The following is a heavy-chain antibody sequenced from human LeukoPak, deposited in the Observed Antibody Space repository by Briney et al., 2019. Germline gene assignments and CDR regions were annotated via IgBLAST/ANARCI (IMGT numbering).Heavy chain of an antibody. CDR3: ASLFRLGY. V-gene: IGHV4-34*01. CDR1: GFTFSSYS. CDR2: INHSGST. D-gene: IGHD3-10*02. Sequence: GSLRLSCAASGFTFSSYSMNWVRQAPGKGLEWIGEINHSGSTNYNPSLKSRVTISVDTSKNQFSLKLSSVTAADTAVYYCASLFRLGYWGQGTLVTVSS. J-gene: IGHJ4*02.